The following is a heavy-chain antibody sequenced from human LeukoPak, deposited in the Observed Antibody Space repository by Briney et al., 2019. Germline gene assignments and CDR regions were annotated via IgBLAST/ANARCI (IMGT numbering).Heavy chain of an antibody. V-gene: IGHV3-7*01. Sequence: PGGSLRLSCAASGFTFSSYWMSWVRQAPGKGLEWVANIKQDGSEKYYVDSVKGRFTISRDNAKNSLYLQMNSLRAEDTAVYYCARGVGRWRYYFDYWGQGTLVTVSS. CDR1: GFTFSSYW. D-gene: IGHD1-26*01. J-gene: IGHJ4*02. CDR3: ARGVGRWRYYFDY. CDR2: IKQDGSEK.